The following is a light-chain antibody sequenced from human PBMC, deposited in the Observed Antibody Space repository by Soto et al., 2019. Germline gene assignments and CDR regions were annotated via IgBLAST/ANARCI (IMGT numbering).Light chain of an antibody. J-gene: IGKJ3*01. Sequence: DIQMTQSPSSLSASVGDRVTITCQASQAINNYLNWYQQKPGKPPKLLIYDASNLEAGVPSRFSGGGSGTDFTFRITSLQPEDVATYYCQQYESLPPLFGPGTTVQIK. CDR3: QQYESLPPL. V-gene: IGKV1-33*01. CDR2: DAS. CDR1: QAINNY.